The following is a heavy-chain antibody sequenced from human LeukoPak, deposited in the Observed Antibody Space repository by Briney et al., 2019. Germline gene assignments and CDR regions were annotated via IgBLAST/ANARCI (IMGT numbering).Heavy chain of an antibody. D-gene: IGHD6-13*01. Sequence: GGSLRLSCAASGFTFSSYDMHWVRQAPGKGLEWVAVISYDGSNKYHADSVKGRFTISRDNSKNTLFLQMNSLRAEDTAVYSCATDSDSSTYYYYSGMDVWGQGTTVTVSS. CDR2: ISYDGSNK. CDR1: GFTFSSYD. J-gene: IGHJ6*02. CDR3: ATDSDSSTYYYYSGMDV. V-gene: IGHV3-30*03.